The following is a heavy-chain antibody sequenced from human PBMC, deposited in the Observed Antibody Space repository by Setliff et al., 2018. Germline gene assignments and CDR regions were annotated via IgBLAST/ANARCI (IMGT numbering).Heavy chain of an antibody. D-gene: IGHD6-13*01. CDR1: GGSISSGSYY. CDR2: IYTSGST. J-gene: IGHJ4*02. V-gene: IGHV4-61*09. CDR3: ARVGGNIAAAAPVYTYYFDY. Sequence: SETLSLTCTVSGGSISSGSYYWSWIRQPAGKGLEWIGHIYTSGSTNYNPSLKSRVTISVDTSKNQFSLKLSSVTAADTAVYYCARVGGNIAAAAPVYTYYFDYWGQGTLVTVSS.